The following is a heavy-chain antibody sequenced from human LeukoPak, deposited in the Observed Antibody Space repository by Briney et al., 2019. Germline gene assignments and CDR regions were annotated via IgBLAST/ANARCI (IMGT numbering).Heavy chain of an antibody. CDR1: GYTFTSYY. V-gene: IGHV1-46*01. Sequence: GASVKVSCKASGYTFTSYYMHWVRQAPGQGLEWMGIINPSGGSTSYAQKFQGRVTMTRDTSTSTVYMELSSLRSEDTAVYYCARGVSPPPRFGSGPGDFDYWGQGTLVTVSS. D-gene: IGHD6-19*01. CDR3: ARGVSPPPRFGSGPGDFDY. J-gene: IGHJ4*02. CDR2: INPSGGST.